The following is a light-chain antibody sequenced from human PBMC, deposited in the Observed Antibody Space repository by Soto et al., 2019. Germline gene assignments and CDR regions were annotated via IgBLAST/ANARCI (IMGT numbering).Light chain of an antibody. CDR3: QQYDIWPPYT. J-gene: IGKJ2*01. Sequence: EVVMTQSPASLSASPGERVTLSCRASQNIRSSLAWYQQRPGQAPRLLIYDASTRATGIPPRFSGGASGTEVTVTIISLQSDDVAIYYCQQYDIWPPYTFGQGTKVEF. CDR1: QNIRSS. CDR2: DAS. V-gene: IGKV3-15*01.